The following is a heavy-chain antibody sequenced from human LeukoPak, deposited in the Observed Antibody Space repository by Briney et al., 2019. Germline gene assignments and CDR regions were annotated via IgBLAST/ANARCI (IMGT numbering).Heavy chain of an antibody. Sequence: GASVKVSCKVSGYTLTELSMHWVRQAPGKGLEWMGGFDPEDGETIYAQKFQGRVTMTEDTSTDTAYMELSSLRSEDTAVYYCATDSLRLWFGAPTGYWGQGTLVTVSS. CDR2: FDPEDGET. CDR1: GYTLTELS. V-gene: IGHV1-24*01. J-gene: IGHJ4*02. D-gene: IGHD3-10*01. CDR3: ATDSLRLWFGAPTGY.